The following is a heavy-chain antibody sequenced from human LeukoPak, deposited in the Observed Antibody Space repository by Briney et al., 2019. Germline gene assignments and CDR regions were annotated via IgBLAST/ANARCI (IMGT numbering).Heavy chain of an antibody. CDR3: AGNYYDSSGYLD. CDR1: GGSISSGGYY. J-gene: IGHJ4*02. V-gene: IGHV4-31*03. D-gene: IGHD3-22*01. Sequence: SETLSLTCTVSGGSISSGGYYWSWIRQHPGKGLEWIGYIYYSGSTYYNPPLKSRVTISVDTSKNQFSLKLSSVTAADTAVYYCAGNYYDSSGYLDWGQGTLVTVSS. CDR2: IYYSGST.